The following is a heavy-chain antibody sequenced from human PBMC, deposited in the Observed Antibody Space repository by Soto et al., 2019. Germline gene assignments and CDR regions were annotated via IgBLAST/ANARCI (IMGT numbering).Heavy chain of an antibody. Sequence: SVKVSCKASGGTFSSYAISWVRQAPGQGLEWMGGIIPIFGTANYAQKFQGRVTITADESTSTAYMELRSLRSDDTAVYYCARSSYCSSTSCLDHYYYGMDVWGQGTTVTVSS. CDR1: GGTFSSYA. V-gene: IGHV1-69*13. CDR2: IIPIFGTA. CDR3: ARSSYCSSTSCLDHYYYGMDV. D-gene: IGHD2-2*01. J-gene: IGHJ6*02.